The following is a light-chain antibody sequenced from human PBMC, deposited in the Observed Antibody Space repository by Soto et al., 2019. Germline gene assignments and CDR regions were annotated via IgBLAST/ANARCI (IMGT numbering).Light chain of an antibody. V-gene: IGKV3-11*01. CDR1: QIVSSY. Sequence: EIVLTQSPATVSLSPGARAPLSCRASQIVSSYLAWYQHNPGQAPRLLIYDASNRATGIPARFSGSGSGTDFTLTISSLEPEDFAVYYCQQRSNWPITFGQGTRLEIK. CDR2: DAS. CDR3: QQRSNWPIT. J-gene: IGKJ5*01.